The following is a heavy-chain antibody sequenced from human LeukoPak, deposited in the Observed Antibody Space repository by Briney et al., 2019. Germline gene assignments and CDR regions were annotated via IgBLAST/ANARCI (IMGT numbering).Heavy chain of an antibody. D-gene: IGHD3-22*01. CDR1: GYTFMSYY. Sequence: GASVKVSCKASGYTFMSYYFYWMRQAPGQGPEWLGRINTNSGATKYAQKSRDRVTMTRDTSTNTVYMELSGLTPDDTAVYYCARRFRDSKTYSFDYWGQGSLVTVS. V-gene: IGHV1-2*06. J-gene: IGHJ4*02. CDR2: INTNSGAT. CDR3: ARRFRDSKTYSFDY.